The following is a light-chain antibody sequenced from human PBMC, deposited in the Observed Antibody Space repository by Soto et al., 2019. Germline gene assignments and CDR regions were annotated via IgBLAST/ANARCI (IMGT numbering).Light chain of an antibody. CDR1: QSISIR. V-gene: IGKV1-5*01. Sequence: DSQMTQSPSILSASVGDSVTISCRASQSISIRLAWYQQKPGKTPKVLIYDASYLKSGVPSRFSGSGSETEFTLTISSLQPDDFASYYCQQYSGYSSFGQGTKLEIK. J-gene: IGKJ2*03. CDR2: DAS. CDR3: QQYSGYSS.